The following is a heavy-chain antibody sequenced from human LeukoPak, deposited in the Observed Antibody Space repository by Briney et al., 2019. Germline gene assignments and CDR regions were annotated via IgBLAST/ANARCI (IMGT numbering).Heavy chain of an antibody. Sequence: ASVKVSCKASGYIFDIYAMIWVRQAPGQGLEWMGWINPNSGGTNYAQKFQGRVTMTRDTSISTAYMELSRLRSDDTAVYYCAREDTAMVNDYWGQGTLVTVSS. CDR2: INPNSGGT. D-gene: IGHD5-18*01. J-gene: IGHJ4*02. V-gene: IGHV1-2*02. CDR3: AREDTAMVNDY. CDR1: GYIFDIYA.